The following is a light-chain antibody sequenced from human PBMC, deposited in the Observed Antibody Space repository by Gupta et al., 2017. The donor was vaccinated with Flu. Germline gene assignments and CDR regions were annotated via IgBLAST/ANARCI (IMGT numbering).Light chain of an antibody. J-gene: IGKJ2*01. CDR3: QHEISEYTMYT. CDR1: QSGTSRY. V-gene: IGKV3-20*01. CDR2: GAA. Sequence: DIVLTQSPGTLYLSPGERATLSCRASQSGTSRYLDWYKEKPGQTPRRLIYGAANRPKGSDDSFSGSGDGTDLNLNISRREPEDFEVYYCQHEISEYTMYTFGQGTKLEIK.